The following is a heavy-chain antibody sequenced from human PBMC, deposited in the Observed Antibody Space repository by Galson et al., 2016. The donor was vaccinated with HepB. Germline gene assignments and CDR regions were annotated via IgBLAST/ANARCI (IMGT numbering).Heavy chain of an antibody. CDR3: ARDRLDTVTVTVHLSGGEFDF. Sequence: SLRLSCAASGFNFSDYSMNWVRQAPGKGLEWVSSISSRSSYIYYADSVKGRFTISRDNAKNSLYLQMNSLRADDTAVYYCARDRLDTVTVTVHLSGGEFDFWGQGTLATVSS. CDR1: GFNFSDYS. J-gene: IGHJ4*02. CDR2: ISSRSSYI. V-gene: IGHV3-21*01. D-gene: IGHD5-18*01.